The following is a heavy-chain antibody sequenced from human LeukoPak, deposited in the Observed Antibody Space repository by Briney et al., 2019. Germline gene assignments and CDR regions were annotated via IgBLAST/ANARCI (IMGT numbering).Heavy chain of an antibody. Sequence: GGSLRLSCVASRITFSSSWMSWVRQAPGKGLEWVANIKPDGSVKYYADSVKGRFTISRDNAENSLYLQMNSLRTEDTAVYYCARDQPDPAGTGPRFDYWGQGSLVTVSS. J-gene: IGHJ4*02. V-gene: IGHV3-7*01. D-gene: IGHD1-1*01. CDR3: ARDQPDPAGTGPRFDY. CDR2: IKPDGSVK. CDR1: RITFSSSW.